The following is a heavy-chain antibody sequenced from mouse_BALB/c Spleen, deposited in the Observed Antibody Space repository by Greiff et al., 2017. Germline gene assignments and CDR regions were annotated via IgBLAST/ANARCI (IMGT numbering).Heavy chain of an antibody. V-gene: IGHV5-6-5*01. CDR2: ISSGGST. J-gene: IGHJ3*01. CDR1: GFTFSSYA. CDR3: AREKCYDYDGRFAY. Sequence: DVMLVESGGGLVKPGGSLKLSCAASGFTFSSYAMSWVRQTPEKRLEWVASISSGGSTYYPDSVKGRFTISRDNARNILYLQMSSLRSEDTAMYYCAREKCYDYDGRFAYWGQGTLVTVSA. D-gene: IGHD2-4*01.